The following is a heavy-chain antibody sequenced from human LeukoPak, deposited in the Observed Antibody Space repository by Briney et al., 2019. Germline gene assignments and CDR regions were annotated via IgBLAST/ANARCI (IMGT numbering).Heavy chain of an antibody. CDR1: GGSVSSGSYY. Sequence: SETLSLTCTVSGGSVSSGSYYWSWIRQPPGKGLEWIGSMYYSGSTYYNPSLKSRVTISVDTSKNQFSLKLSSVTAADTAVYYCARDRPYSGSTPHAFDIWGQGTMVTVSS. D-gene: IGHD1-26*01. V-gene: IGHV4-39*07. J-gene: IGHJ3*02. CDR3: ARDRPYSGSTPHAFDI. CDR2: MYYSGST.